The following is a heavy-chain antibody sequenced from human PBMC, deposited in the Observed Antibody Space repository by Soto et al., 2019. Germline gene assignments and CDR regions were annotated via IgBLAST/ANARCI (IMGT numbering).Heavy chain of an antibody. J-gene: IGHJ6*02. CDR2: ISAAGDP. V-gene: IGHV3-13*05. CDR1: GFTFRNYD. Sequence: VPLVESGGGLVQPGGSLRLSCEASGFTFRNYDMHWVRQGTGKGLEWVSGISAAGDPDYADSVEGRFTISRENAQNSFFLQMNSLRVGDTAVYYCARTDRDFYGLDVWGQGTRVIVSS. CDR3: ARTDRDFYGLDV.